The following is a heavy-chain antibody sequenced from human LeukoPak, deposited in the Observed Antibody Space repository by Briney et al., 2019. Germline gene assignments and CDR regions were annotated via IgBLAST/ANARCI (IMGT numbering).Heavy chain of an antibody. CDR2: IYDSGST. Sequence: SETLSLTCTVPGGSISSQYWSWIRQPPGKGLEWIGYIYDSGSTNYNPSLKSRVTMSIDTSKNQFSLKLSSVTAADTAVYYCARRIAVDGTSVFDPWGQGTLVTVSS. V-gene: IGHV4-59*11. D-gene: IGHD6-13*01. CDR1: GGSISSQY. CDR3: ARRIAVDGTSVFDP. J-gene: IGHJ5*02.